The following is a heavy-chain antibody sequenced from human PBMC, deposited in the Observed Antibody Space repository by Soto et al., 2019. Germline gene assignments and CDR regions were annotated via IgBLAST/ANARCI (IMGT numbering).Heavy chain of an antibody. CDR1: GFTFSSYG. V-gene: IGHV3-30*18. CDR3: AKSACGGDCYNDY. J-gene: IGHJ4*02. D-gene: IGHD2-21*02. CDR2: ISYDGSNK. Sequence: PGGSLRLSCAASGFTFSSYGMHWVRQAPGKGLEWVAVISYDGSNKYYADSVKGRFTISRDNSKNTLYLQMNSLRAEDTAVYYCAKSACGGDCYNDYWGQGTLVTVSS.